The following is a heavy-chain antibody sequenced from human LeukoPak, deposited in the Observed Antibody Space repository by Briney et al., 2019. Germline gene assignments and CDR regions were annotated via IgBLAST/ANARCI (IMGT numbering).Heavy chain of an antibody. V-gene: IGHV6-1*01. CDR2: TYYRSKWYN. D-gene: IGHD6-13*01. CDR3: ARVSIAAAGTGSGSYGGVFNWFDP. Sequence: SQTLSLTCAISGDSVSSNSAAWNWIRQSPSRGLEWLGRTYYRSKWYNDYAVSVKSRITINPDTSKNQFSLQPNSVTPEDTAVYYCARVSIAAAGTGSGSYGGVFNWFDPWGQGTLVTVSS. CDR1: GDSVSSNSAA. J-gene: IGHJ5*02.